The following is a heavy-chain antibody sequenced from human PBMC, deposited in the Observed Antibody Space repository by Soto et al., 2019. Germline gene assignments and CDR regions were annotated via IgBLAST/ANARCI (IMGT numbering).Heavy chain of an antibody. CDR1: GFSLTSGEG. CDR2: IYWNDDK. D-gene: IGHD1-26*01. CDR3: AHRPVNWGGELVNCFEP. Sequence: QITLRESGPTPVKPTQTLTLTCTFSGFSLTSGEGVGWIRQPPGKDLEWLAAIYWNDDKRYSPSLQNRLTIAKDTSKNQVVLTMTNRDPVDTATYFCAHRPVNWGGELVNCFEPWGQGTLVTVSS. J-gene: IGHJ5*02. V-gene: IGHV2-5*01.